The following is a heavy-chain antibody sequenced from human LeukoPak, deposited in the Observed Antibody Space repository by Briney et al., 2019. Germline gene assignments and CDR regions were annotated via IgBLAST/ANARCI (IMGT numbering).Heavy chain of an antibody. D-gene: IGHD3-10*01. J-gene: IGHJ4*02. CDR3: ARGSGYGSGSYQVRPFDY. Sequence: TGGSLRLSCAASGFTFSSYAMSWVRQAPGKGLEWVSAISGSGGSTYYADSVKGRFTISRDNPKNTLYLQMNSLRAEDTAVYYCARGSGYGSGSYQVRPFDYWGQGTLVTVSS. CDR1: GFTFSSYA. V-gene: IGHV3-23*01. CDR2: ISGSGGST.